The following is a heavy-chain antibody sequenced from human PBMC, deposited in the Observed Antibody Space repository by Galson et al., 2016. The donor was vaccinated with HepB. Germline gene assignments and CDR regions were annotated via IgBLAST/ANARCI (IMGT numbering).Heavy chain of an antibody. Sequence: SVKVSCKASGYTFTSFAMHWVRQAPGQRPEWMGWINAGSVDTKYSQDLQGRVTITRDTSPSKVDMELSSLRSEDTAVYYCARTGCSRTSCFPLLQHWGQGTLVTVSS. V-gene: IGHV1-3*01. CDR2: INAGSVDT. J-gene: IGHJ4*02. D-gene: IGHD2-2*01. CDR1: GYTFTSFA. CDR3: ARTGCSRTSCFPLLQH.